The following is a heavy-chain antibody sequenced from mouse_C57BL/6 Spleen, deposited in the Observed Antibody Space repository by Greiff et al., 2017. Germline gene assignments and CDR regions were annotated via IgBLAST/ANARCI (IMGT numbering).Heavy chain of an antibody. J-gene: IGHJ1*03. CDR2: ISSGGDYI. V-gene: IGHV5-9-1*02. Sequence: EVMLVESGEGLVKPGGSLKLSCAASGFTFSSYAMSWVRQTPEKRLEWVAYISSGGDYIYYADTVKGRFTISRDNARNTLYLQMSSLKSEDTAMYYCTRDYYGSSLSYWYFDVWGTGTTVTVSS. CDR1: GFTFSSYA. D-gene: IGHD1-1*01. CDR3: TRDYYGSSLSYWYFDV.